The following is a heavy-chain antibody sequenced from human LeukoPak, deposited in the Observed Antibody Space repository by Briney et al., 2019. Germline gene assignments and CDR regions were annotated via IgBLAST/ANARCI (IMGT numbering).Heavy chain of an antibody. D-gene: IGHD4-23*01. CDR2: IYYSGST. CDR1: GGSISSYY. J-gene: IGHJ3*02. V-gene: IGHV4-59*12. Sequence: SETLSLTCTVSGGSISSYYWSWIRQPPGKGLEWIGNIYYSGSTNYNPSLKSRVTISVDTSKNQFSLKLSSVTAADTAVYYCARENYGGNSVCAFDIWGQGTMVTVSS. CDR3: ARENYGGNSVCAFDI.